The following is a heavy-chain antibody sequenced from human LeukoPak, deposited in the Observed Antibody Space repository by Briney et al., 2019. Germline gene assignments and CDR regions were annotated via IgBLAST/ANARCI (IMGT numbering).Heavy chain of an antibody. CDR1: GGTINDYA. D-gene: IGHD1-1*01. V-gene: IGHV1-69*06. CDR3: ATPPPGYSFSNHYYYMDA. Sequence: WASVKVSCKPSGGTINDYAVYWVRQAPGQGLEWMARIIPLFGTVNYAQTFQDRLTLSADKSTNTAHMELSSLRFDDTAIYYCATPPPGYSFSNHYYYMDAWGRGTTVTVSS. J-gene: IGHJ6*03. CDR2: IIPLFGTV.